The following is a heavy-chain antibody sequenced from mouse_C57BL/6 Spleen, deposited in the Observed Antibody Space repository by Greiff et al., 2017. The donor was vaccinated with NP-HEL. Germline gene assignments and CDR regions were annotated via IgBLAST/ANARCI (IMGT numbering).Heavy chain of an antibody. D-gene: IGHD2-3*01. J-gene: IGHJ3*01. V-gene: IGHV3-6*01. Sequence: EVKLQQSGPGLVKPSQSLSLTCSVTGYSITSGYYWNWIRQFPGNKLEWMGYISYDGSNNYNPSLKNRISITRDTSKNQFFLKLNSVTTEDTATYYGARDGYYGGSGFAYWGQGTLVTVSA. CDR3: ARDGYYGGSGFAY. CDR2: ISYDGSN. CDR1: GYSITSGYY.